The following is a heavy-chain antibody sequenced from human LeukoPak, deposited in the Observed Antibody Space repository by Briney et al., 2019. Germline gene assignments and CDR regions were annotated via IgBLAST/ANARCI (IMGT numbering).Heavy chain of an antibody. J-gene: IGHJ6*02. Sequence: GGSLRLSCAASGFTFSSYAMHWVRQAPGKGLEWVAVISYDGSNKYYADSVKGRFTISRDNSKNTLYLQMNSLRAEDTAVYYCAGGGFGELFTAPIWPYYYYYGMDVWGQGTTVTVSS. CDR3: AGGGFGELFTAPIWPYYYYYGMDV. CDR2: ISYDGSNK. CDR1: GFTFSSYA. D-gene: IGHD3-10*01. V-gene: IGHV3-30*04.